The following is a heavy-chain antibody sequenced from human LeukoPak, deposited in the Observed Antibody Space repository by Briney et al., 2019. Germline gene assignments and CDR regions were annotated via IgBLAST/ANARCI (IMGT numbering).Heavy chain of an antibody. V-gene: IGHV4-39*07. CDR2: IYYSGST. J-gene: IGHJ6*02. CDR3: ARDPKPGYCSGGSCYQQNYYYYYYGMDV. CDR1: GGSISSYY. D-gene: IGHD2-15*01. Sequence: PSETLSLTCTVSGGSISSYYWGWIRQPPGKGLEWIGSIYYSGSTYYNPSLKSRVTISVDTSKNQFSLKLSSVTAADTAVYYCARDPKPGYCSGGSCYQQNYYYYYYGMDVWGQGTTVTVSS.